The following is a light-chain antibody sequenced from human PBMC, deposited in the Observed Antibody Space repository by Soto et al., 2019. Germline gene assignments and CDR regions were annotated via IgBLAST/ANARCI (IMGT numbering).Light chain of an antibody. J-gene: IGKJ1*01. Sequence: EVVLTQSPATLSVSPGERATLSCRASQTISTNLAWYQQKPGQAPRLLIYGASTRAAGIPARFSGSGSGTEFTLTISSLQSEDFAVYYCQQYNDWTFGQGTEVDIK. CDR2: GAS. CDR1: QTISTN. V-gene: IGKV3-15*01. CDR3: QQYNDWT.